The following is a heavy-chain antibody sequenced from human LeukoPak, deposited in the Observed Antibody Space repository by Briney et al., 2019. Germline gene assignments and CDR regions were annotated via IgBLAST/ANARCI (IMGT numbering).Heavy chain of an antibody. CDR3: ARHLTGSSVCIEY. V-gene: IGHV4-4*09. CDR1: DGSISNYY. CDR2: IYTSGST. J-gene: IGHJ4*02. Sequence: SETLSLTCTVSDGSISNYYWSWIRQPPGKGLEWIGYIYTSGSTNYNPSLKSRVTISVDTSKNQFSLKLSSVTAADTAVYCCARHLTGSSVCIEYWGQGTLVTVSS. D-gene: IGHD2-8*02.